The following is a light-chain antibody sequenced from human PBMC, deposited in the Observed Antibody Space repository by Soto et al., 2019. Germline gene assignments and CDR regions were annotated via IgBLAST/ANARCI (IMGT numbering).Light chain of an antibody. V-gene: IGKV3-20*01. CDR3: QQYGSSSWT. CDR2: GTS. CDR1: QSVSSSY. Sequence: EIVLTQSPGTLSLSPGERATLSCRASQSVSSSYLAWYQQKPGQAPRLLIYGTSSRATAIPDRFSGSGAGTDFPITLSGLEPEDFAVYYCQQYGSSSWTFGQGTKVEIK. J-gene: IGKJ1*01.